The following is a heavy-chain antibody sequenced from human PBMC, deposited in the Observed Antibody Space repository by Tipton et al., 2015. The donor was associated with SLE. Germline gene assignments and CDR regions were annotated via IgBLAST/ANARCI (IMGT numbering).Heavy chain of an antibody. CDR3: ARGYLRSSWTVDYFDY. CDR2: INHSGST. V-gene: IGHV4-34*01. D-gene: IGHD6-13*01. Sequence: TLSLTCAVYGGSFSGYYWSWIRQPPGKGLEWIGEINHSGSTNYNPSLKSRVTISVDTSKNQFSLKLSSVTAADTAVYYCARGYLRSSWTVDYFDYWGQGTLVTVSS. CDR1: GGSFSGYY. J-gene: IGHJ4*02.